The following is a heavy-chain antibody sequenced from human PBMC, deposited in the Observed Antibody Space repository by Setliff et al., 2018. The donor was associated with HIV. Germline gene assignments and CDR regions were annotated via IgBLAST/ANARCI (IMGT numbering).Heavy chain of an antibody. CDR1: GFTFSSSV. CDR2: ISPDETKK. D-gene: IGHD6-13*01. Sequence: PGGSLRLSCAASGFTFSSSVMHWLRQAPGKGLEWVAVISPDETKKYYADSVKGRFSVSRDNTKKTVYLQMNSLTTEDTAVYYWAKAGSGYSGSNWFDPWGQGTLVTVSS. V-gene: IGHV3-30*04. J-gene: IGHJ5*02. CDR3: AKAGSGYSGSNWFDP.